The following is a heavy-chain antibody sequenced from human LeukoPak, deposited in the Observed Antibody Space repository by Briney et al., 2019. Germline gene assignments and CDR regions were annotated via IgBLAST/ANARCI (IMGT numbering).Heavy chain of an antibody. Sequence: GGSLRLSCADSGFTFSSYAMNWVRQAPGKGLEWVSSIIISGSYIYYADSLKGRFTISRDNAQNSLHLQMNSLRAEDTAVYYCAGGTNYYAMDVWGQGTTVTAS. CDR1: GFTFSSYA. CDR2: IIISGSYI. CDR3: AGGTNYYAMDV. V-gene: IGHV3-21*06. J-gene: IGHJ6*02.